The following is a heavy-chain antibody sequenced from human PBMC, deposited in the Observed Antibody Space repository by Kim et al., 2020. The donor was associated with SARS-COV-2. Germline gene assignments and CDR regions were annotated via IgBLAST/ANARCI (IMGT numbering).Heavy chain of an antibody. D-gene: IGHD3-22*01. J-gene: IGHJ4*02. V-gene: IGHV3-11*04. Sequence: DNVKGRFTISRDDAKSSVYLQMNRRRAEDTAVYYCARDPYDSSGYGAVDYWGQGTLVTVAS. CDR3: ARDPYDSSGYGAVDY.